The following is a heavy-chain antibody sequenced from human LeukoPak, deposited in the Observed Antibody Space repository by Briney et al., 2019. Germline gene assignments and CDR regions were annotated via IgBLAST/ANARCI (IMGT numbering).Heavy chain of an antibody. CDR3: ARALVFHGDP. CDR1: GFTFSSYS. Sequence: PVGSLRLSCAASGFTFSSYSMNWVRQAPGKGLEWVSSISSSSSYIYYADSVKGRFTISRDNAKNSLYLQMNSLRAEDTAVYYCARALVFHGDPWGQGTLVTVSS. CDR2: ISSSSSYI. V-gene: IGHV3-21*01. D-gene: IGHD7-27*01. J-gene: IGHJ5*02.